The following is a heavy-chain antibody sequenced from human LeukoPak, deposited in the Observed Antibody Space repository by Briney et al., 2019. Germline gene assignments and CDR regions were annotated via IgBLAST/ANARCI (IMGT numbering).Heavy chain of an antibody. V-gene: IGHV3-15*01. J-gene: IGHJ4*02. CDR1: GFTFYNAW. Sequence: SGGSLRLSCATSGFTFYNAWMSWVRQVPGKGLEWVGRIKRKSDGGTTDYAAPVKGRFTISRDDSKNTLFLQMNSLKTEDTAIYYCTTDRPTTDYFDHWGQGTLVTVSS. CDR2: IKRKSDGGTT. CDR3: TTDRPTTDYFDH. D-gene: IGHD4-17*01.